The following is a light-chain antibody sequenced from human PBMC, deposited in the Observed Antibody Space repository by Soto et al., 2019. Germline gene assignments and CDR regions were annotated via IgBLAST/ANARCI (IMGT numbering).Light chain of an antibody. Sequence: EIVLPQSPATVSLSPGVSDSLSCRASQGISSFLAWYQQKPGQAPRLLIYDTSIRATGIPARFSGSGSGTDFTLTISSLEPEDFAVYYCKQRSSWLSLGGGSKVAIK. CDR3: KQRSSWLS. V-gene: IGKV3-11*01. J-gene: IGKJ4*01. CDR2: DTS. CDR1: QGISSF.